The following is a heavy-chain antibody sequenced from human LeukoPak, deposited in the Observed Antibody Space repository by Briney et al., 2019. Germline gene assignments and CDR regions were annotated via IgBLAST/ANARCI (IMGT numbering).Heavy chain of an antibody. Sequence: GGSLRLSCAASGFTFSSYAMSWVRQAPGKGLEWVSAISGSGGSTYYAASVKGRFTISRDNSKNTRYLQMNSLRAEDMAVYYCAKDRWGGDIVVVPAAADYWGQGTLVTVSS. V-gene: IGHV3-23*01. J-gene: IGHJ4*02. CDR3: AKDRWGGDIVVVPAAADY. CDR2: ISGSGGST. D-gene: IGHD2-2*01. CDR1: GFTFSSYA.